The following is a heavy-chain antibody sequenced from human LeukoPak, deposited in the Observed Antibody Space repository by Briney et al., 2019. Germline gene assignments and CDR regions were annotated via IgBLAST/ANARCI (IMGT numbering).Heavy chain of an antibody. V-gene: IGHV3-66*01. CDR1: GFTVSSNY. CDR2: IYSGGST. D-gene: IGHD5-12*01. CDR3: ARGMWLPAPLDY. J-gene: IGHJ4*02. Sequence: GGSLRLSCAASGFTVSSNYVSWVRQAPGKGLEWVSVIYSGGSTYYADSVKGRFTISRDNSKNTLYLQMNSLRAEDTAVYYCARGMWLPAPLDYWGQGTLVTVSS.